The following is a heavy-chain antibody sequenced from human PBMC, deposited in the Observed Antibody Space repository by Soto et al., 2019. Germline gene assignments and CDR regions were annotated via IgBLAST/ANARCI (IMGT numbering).Heavy chain of an antibody. CDR2: ISGNSNYI. V-gene: IGHV3-21*01. D-gene: IGHD3-22*01. CDR3: VSDSSVPY. CDR1: GCTFSHYT. J-gene: IGHJ4*02. Sequence: EVHLVESGGGLVKPGGSLRITCAASGCTFSHYTMNWVRQTPGKGLEWVSAISGNSNYIYYKDSVKGRFTISRDNANDSLYLQMDSLTDEDTAVYYCVSDSSVPYWGQGTLVNVSS.